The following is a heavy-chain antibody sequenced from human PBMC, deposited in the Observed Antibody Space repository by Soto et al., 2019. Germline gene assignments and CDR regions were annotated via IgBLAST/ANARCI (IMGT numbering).Heavy chain of an antibody. CDR3: KRARAPFGGGSSDY. CDR1: GDTFTVHY. J-gene: IGHJ4*02. Sequence: ASVKVSCKAFGDTFTVHYMHWVRQAPGQGLEWMGWINRNSGGTNYAQKFQGRVTMTRDTSIITAYMELSRLRSDDTAVYYCKRARAPFGGGSSDYWGPGTLVTVSS. D-gene: IGHD3-3*01. V-gene: IGHV1-2*02. CDR2: INRNSGGT.